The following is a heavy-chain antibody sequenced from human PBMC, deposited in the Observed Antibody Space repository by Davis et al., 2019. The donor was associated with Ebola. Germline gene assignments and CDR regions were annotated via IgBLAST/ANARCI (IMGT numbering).Heavy chain of an antibody. CDR2: LNPSGGTT. V-gene: IGHV1-46*03. CDR3: ARGGRAYGGYEGPFDF. Sequence: ASVKVSCKASGYTFTSYYIQWVRQAPGRGLEWMGLLNPSGGTTRYAQKFQGRVTMTRDTSTSTLYMELRSLRSDDTAVYYCARGGRAYGGYEGPFDFWGQGTLVAVSS. J-gene: IGHJ4*02. CDR1: GYTFTSYY. D-gene: IGHD5-12*01.